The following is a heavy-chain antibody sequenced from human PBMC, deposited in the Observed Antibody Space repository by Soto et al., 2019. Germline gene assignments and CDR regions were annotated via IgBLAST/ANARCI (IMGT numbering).Heavy chain of an antibody. CDR1: GYTFTDYG. D-gene: IGHD3-3*01. Sequence: QVHLVQSGAEVKKPGASVKVSCKASGYTFTDYGISWVRQAPGQGLQRMGWIPAYTGNTDYAQRFQGRVTMTIDTATHTAYMQLRSLRSDDTAMYYCARVGQSDFWYGDYYFVDYWGQGTLVTVSS. J-gene: IGHJ4*02. CDR3: ARVGQSDFWYGDYYFVDY. V-gene: IGHV1-18*01. CDR2: IPAYTGNT.